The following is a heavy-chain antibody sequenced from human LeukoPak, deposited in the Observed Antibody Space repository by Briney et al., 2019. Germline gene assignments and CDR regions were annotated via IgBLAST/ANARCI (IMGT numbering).Heavy chain of an antibody. CDR1: GGSFSGYY. J-gene: IGHJ3*02. Sequence: PSEALSLTCAVYGGSFSGYYWSWIRQPPGKGLEWIGEINHSGSTNYNPSLKSRVTISVDTSKNQFSLKLSSVTAADSGLYYCARHGYNFGSAFDIWGQGTMVTVSS. CDR2: INHSGST. CDR3: ARHGYNFGSAFDI. V-gene: IGHV4-34*01. D-gene: IGHD5-18*01.